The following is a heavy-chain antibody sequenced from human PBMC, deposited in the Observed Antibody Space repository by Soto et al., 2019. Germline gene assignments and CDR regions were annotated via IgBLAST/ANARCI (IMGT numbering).Heavy chain of an antibody. CDR2: INAFNGNT. V-gene: IGHV1-18*01. CDR1: GYTFTTFG. CDR3: ARQNAEYFQN. J-gene: IGHJ1*01. Sequence: QVQLVQSGVEVKKPGASVKVSCKASGYTFTTFGITWVRQAPGQGPQWMGWINAFNGNTNYAQKLQGRVTMTTDTSTSTAYMELRSLRSDDTAVYYCARQNAEYFQNWGQGTLVTVS.